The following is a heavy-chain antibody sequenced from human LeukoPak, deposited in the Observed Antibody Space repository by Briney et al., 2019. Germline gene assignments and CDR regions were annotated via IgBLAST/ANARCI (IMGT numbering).Heavy chain of an antibody. CDR2: IYPGDSDT. Sequence: GESLKISCKGSGYSFTDYWIGWVRQMPGKSLEWMGIIYPGDSDTTYSPSFQGQVTISADKSITTAYLHWSSLKASDTAIYYCARQSMPHYFGSGTFNKGHFDSWGQGTLVTVSS. CDR1: GYSFTDYW. D-gene: IGHD3-10*01. J-gene: IGHJ5*01. CDR3: ARQSMPHYFGSGTFNKGHFDS. V-gene: IGHV5-51*01.